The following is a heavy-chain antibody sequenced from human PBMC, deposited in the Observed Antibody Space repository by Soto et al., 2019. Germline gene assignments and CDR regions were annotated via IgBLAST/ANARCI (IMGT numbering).Heavy chain of an antibody. CDR2: ISGSGGST. J-gene: IGHJ6*03. CDR1: GFTFSSYA. D-gene: IGHD3-3*01. V-gene: IGHV3-23*01. CDR3: ARLPSSRIGIFGVVTYYYMDV. Sequence: PGGSLRLSCAASGFTFSSYAMSWVRQAPGKGLEWVSAISGSGGSTYYADSVKGRFTISRDNSKNTLYLQMNSLRAEDTAVYYCARLPSSRIGIFGVVTYYYMDVWGKGTTVTVSS.